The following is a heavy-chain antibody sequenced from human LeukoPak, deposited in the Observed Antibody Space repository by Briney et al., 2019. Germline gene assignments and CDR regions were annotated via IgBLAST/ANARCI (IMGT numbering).Heavy chain of an antibody. CDR2: ISMRGSTI. V-gene: IGHV3-48*03. CDR1: GFTFTDYE. CDR3: ARSFGSGSPTFDF. D-gene: IGHD3-10*01. Sequence: GGSLRLSCAASGFTFTDYEMNWVRQAPGKGLEWVSHISMRGSTIYYADSVKGRFTISRDNAKNSLYLQVSSLRAEDTAVYYCARSFGSGSPTFDFWGQGVRVTVSS. J-gene: IGHJ4*02.